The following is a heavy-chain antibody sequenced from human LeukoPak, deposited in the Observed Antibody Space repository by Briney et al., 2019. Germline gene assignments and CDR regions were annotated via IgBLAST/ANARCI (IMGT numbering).Heavy chain of an antibody. Sequence: GGSLRLSCAASGFTFSSYAMHWVRQAPGKGLECVSAISSNGGSTYYANSVKGRFTISRDNSKNTLYLQMGSLRAEDMAVYYCARAIGPYSGSYFDYWGQGTLVIVSS. CDR2: ISSNGGST. CDR1: GFTFSSYA. V-gene: IGHV3-64*01. CDR3: ARAIGPYSGSYFDY. D-gene: IGHD1-26*01. J-gene: IGHJ4*02.